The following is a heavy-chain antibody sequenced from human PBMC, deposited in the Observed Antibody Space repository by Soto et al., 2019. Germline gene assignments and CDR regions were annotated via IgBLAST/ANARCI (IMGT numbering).Heavy chain of an antibody. D-gene: IGHD1-26*01. Sequence: QVQLVQSGPEVKKPGASVKVSCEASGYTFTTSGISWVRQAPGQGLEWMGWISTYNGDTNSAQKFQGRVTMTADTSTGIVYMELMSLKSDDTAVYYCARQGSGPYYYYGLDVWGQGTTVTVSS. J-gene: IGHJ6*02. V-gene: IGHV1-18*01. CDR3: ARQGSGPYYYYGLDV. CDR2: ISTYNGDT. CDR1: GYTFTTSG.